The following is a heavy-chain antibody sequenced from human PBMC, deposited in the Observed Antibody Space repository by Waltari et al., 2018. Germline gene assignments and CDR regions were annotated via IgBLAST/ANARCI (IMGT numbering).Heavy chain of an antibody. CDR1: GGSISSYY. V-gene: IGHV4-59*01. D-gene: IGHD6-13*01. CDR3: ARGGSSWYGNPSYYYYYGMDV. J-gene: IGHJ6*02. Sequence: QVQLQESGPGLVKPSETLSLTCTVSGGSISSYYWSWIRQPPGKGLEWIGYIYYSGSTNYNPSLKSRVTISVDTSKNQFSLKLSSVTAADTAVYYCARGGSSWYGNPSYYYYYGMDVWGQGTTVTVSS. CDR2: IYYSGST.